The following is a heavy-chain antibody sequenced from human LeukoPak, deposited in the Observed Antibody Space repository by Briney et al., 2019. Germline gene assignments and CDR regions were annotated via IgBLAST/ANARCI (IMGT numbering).Heavy chain of an antibody. CDR2: IKQDGSEK. Sequence: GGSLRLSCAASGFTLSSYWMSWIREAPGKGLEWVANIKQDGSEKYYVDSVKGRFAISRDNAKNSLYLQMNSLRAEDTAVYYCARDGDVSGYSDWGQGTLVTVSS. CDR1: GFTLSSYW. CDR3: ARDGDVSGYSD. J-gene: IGHJ4*02. D-gene: IGHD3-22*01. V-gene: IGHV3-7*01.